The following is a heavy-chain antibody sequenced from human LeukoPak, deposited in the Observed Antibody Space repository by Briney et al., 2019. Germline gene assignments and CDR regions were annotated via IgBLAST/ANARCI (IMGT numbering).Heavy chain of an antibody. CDR3: ATNQQLVRDCAFDI. CDR2: IYYTGNT. V-gene: IGHV4-39*07. CDR1: GGSISSSSYY. D-gene: IGHD6-13*01. J-gene: IGHJ3*02. Sequence: SETLSLTCTVSGGSISSSSYYWGWIRQPPGKGLEWIGSIYYTGNTYYNPSLKSRVTISVDTSKNQFSLKLSSVTAADTAVYYCATNQQLVRDCAFDIWGQGTMVTVSS.